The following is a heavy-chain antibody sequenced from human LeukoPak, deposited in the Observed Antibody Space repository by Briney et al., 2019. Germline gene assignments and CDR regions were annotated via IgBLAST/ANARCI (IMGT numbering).Heavy chain of an antibody. D-gene: IGHD1-26*01. CDR2: IYYSGST. J-gene: IGHJ3*02. Sequence: PSETLSLTCTVSGVSISSYYWSWIRQPPGKGLEWIGYIYYSGSTNYNPSLKSRVTISVDTSKNQFSLKLSSVTAADTAVYYCARDSSGSYQLAEENAFDIWGQGTMVTVSS. CDR1: GVSISSYY. V-gene: IGHV4-59*01. CDR3: ARDSSGSYQLAEENAFDI.